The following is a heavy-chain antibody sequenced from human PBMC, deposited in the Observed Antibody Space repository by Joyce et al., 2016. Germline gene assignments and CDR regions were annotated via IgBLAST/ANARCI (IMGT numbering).Heavy chain of an antibody. J-gene: IGHJ4*02. Sequence: QVQLQESGPGLVKPSQTLSLTCTVSGGSVSSGSHFWSWIRQPADKGLEWIGRIHTSGTTSYNPSLKCRVTISIDTSKNQFSLKLSSVTAADTAVYFCALGSFFDCWGQGALVSVSS. CDR2: IHTSGTT. CDR3: ALGSFFDC. V-gene: IGHV4-61*02. CDR1: GGSVSSGSHF. D-gene: IGHD3-16*01.